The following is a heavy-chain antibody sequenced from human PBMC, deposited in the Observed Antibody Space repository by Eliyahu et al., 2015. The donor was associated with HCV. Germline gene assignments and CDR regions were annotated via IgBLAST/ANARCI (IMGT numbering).Heavy chain of an antibody. CDR3: ARLEGGLGYCSGGSCYLSDYYYYGMDV. D-gene: IGHD2-15*01. J-gene: IGHJ6*02. Sequence: FTSYWISWVRQMPGKGLEWMGRIDPSDSYTNYSPSFQGHVTISADKSISTAYLQWSSLKASDTAMYYCARLEGGLGYCSGGSCYLSDYYYYGMDVWGQGTTVTVSS. CDR2: IDPSDSYT. V-gene: IGHV5-10-1*01. CDR1: FTSYW.